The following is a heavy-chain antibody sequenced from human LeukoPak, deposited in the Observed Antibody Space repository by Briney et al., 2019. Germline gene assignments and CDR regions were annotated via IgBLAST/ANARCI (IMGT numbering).Heavy chain of an antibody. D-gene: IGHD2-15*01. CDR1: GFTFSSYW. CDR2: IRSNAAGGTT. Sequence: GGSLRLSCAASGFTFSSYWMSWVRQAPGKGLQWVARIRSNAAGGTTDLAAPVKGRIIISRDDSKNMAYLQFNSLTTEDTAVYYCAQGSGQFLEDWGQGTLVTVSS. V-gene: IGHV3-15*01. CDR3: AQGSGQFLED. J-gene: IGHJ4*02.